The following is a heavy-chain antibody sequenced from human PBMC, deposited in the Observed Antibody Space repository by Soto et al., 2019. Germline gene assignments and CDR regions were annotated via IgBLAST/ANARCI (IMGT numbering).Heavy chain of an antibody. Sequence: QVQLVESGGGVVQPGRSLRLSCATAGFTFSNYGMNWVRQAPGKGLERVAVIWYDGGNKFYAAYVKGRFTISRDNSKNTVSLQMDSLIGEDTAVYYCARDAVMGATKEGNYWFGSWGQGTLVTVSS. CDR1: GFTFSNYG. CDR3: ARDAVMGATKEGNYWFGS. V-gene: IGHV3-33*01. D-gene: IGHD1-26*01. CDR2: IWYDGGNK. J-gene: IGHJ5*01.